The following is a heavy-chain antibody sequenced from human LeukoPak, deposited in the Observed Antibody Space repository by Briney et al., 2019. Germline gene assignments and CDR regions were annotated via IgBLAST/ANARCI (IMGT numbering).Heavy chain of an antibody. Sequence: SETLSLTCAVYGGSFSGYYLTWIRQPPGKGLEWIEEINHSGSTNYNPSLKSRVTISVDTSKNHFSLRLDSMTAADTAVYYCARFRDDGASKVRPLGPGNLVTVSS. V-gene: IGHV4-34*01. CDR2: INHSGST. D-gene: IGHD4-17*01. CDR1: GGSFSGYY. J-gene: IGHJ5*02. CDR3: ARFRDDGASKVRP.